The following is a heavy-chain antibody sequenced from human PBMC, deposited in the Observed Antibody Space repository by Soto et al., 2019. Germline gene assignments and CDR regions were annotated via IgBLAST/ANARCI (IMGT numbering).Heavy chain of an antibody. CDR3: ARGSSSTRAFYSPFDY. CDR2: IYYTGST. CDR1: GGSIRSSF. Sequence: QVQLQESGPGLVKPSETLSLTCTVSGGSIRSSFWSWIRQPPGKGLEWIGYIYYTGSTNSNPSLKSRVTLSVDTTKNQFSLKLSSVTAADTAVYYCARGSSSTRAFYSPFDYWGQGTLVTVSS. D-gene: IGHD6-6*01. V-gene: IGHV4-59*01. J-gene: IGHJ4*02.